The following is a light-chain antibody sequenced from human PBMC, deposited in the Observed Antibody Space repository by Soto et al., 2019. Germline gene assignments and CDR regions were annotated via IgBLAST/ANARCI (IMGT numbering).Light chain of an antibody. CDR3: QQDGSSLFT. J-gene: IGKJ3*01. CDR1: QSVSSKY. CDR2: GTS. Sequence: EIVLTQSPGTLSLSPGERATLSCSASQSVSSKYLAWYQQKPGQAPRVLIYGTSIRASCVPERFSGGGSGTDFTLTITILEPEDFAVYYCQQDGSSLFTFGPGTKVDFK. V-gene: IGKV3-20*01.